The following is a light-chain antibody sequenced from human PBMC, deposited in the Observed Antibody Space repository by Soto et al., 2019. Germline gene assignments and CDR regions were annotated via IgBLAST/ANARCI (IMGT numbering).Light chain of an antibody. CDR1: QTVSSSH. J-gene: IGKJ4*01. Sequence: EIVLTQSPGSVSLSPGERVSLSCRASQTVSSSHLAWYQQKPGQAPRLLIYATSSRATGIPDRFSGSGSGTDFTLTISRLETVDSGVYFYQPYVIPPLTFGEGSNVEIK. CDR3: QPYVIPPLT. V-gene: IGKV3-20*01. CDR2: ATS.